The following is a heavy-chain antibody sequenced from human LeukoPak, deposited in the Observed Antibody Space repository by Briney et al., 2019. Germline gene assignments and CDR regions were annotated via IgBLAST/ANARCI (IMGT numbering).Heavy chain of an antibody. CDR3: ARDRRSGYYDSSGYIPVYYYMDV. CDR1: GFTFSSYW. D-gene: IGHD3-22*01. V-gene: IGHV3-7*01. Sequence: PGGSLRLSCAASGFTFSSYWMSWVRQAPGKGLEWVANIKQDGSEKYYVDSVKGRFTISRDNAKNSLYLQMNSLRAEDTAVYYCARDRRSGYYDSSGYIPVYYYMDVWGKGTTVTISS. CDR2: IKQDGSEK. J-gene: IGHJ6*03.